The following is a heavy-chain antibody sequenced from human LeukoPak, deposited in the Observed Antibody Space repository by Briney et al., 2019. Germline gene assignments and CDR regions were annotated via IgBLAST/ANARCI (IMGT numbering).Heavy chain of an antibody. Sequence: GGSLRLSCAASGFTFSTFAMIWVRQPPGKGLEWVSSIFPSGGEIHYADSVKGRFTISRDNSKNTLYLQMNSLRAEDTAVYYCAKSAPYYDSSGYLSLDAFDIWGQGTMVTVSS. J-gene: IGHJ3*02. V-gene: IGHV3-23*01. CDR3: AKSAPYYDSSGYLSLDAFDI. CDR1: GFTFSTFA. CDR2: IFPSGGEI. D-gene: IGHD3-22*01.